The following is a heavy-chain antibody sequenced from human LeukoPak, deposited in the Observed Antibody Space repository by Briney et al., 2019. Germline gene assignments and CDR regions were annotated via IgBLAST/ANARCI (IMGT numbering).Heavy chain of an antibody. CDR3: ARSWSRGGAFDI. V-gene: IGHV3-7*01. CDR1: GFTFNNFW. CDR2: IKQDGGDN. Sequence: GGSLRLSCAASGFTFNNFWMNWVRQAPGMGLELECVASIKQDGGDNYYVDSVKGRFTISRDNAKNSLYLQMNSLRAEDTAVYYCARSWSRGGAFDIWGQGTMVTVSS. J-gene: IGHJ3*02. D-gene: IGHD3-3*01.